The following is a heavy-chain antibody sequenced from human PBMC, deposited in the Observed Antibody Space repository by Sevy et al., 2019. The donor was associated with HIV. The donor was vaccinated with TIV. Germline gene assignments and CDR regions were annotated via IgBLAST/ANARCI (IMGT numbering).Heavy chain of an antibody. CDR1: GFTFDDYA. D-gene: IGHD2-2*01. CDR2: ISSNSATV. V-gene: IGHV3-9*01. Sequence: GVSLRLSCAASGFTFDDYAMSWVRQVPGKGLEWVATISSNSATVNYVDSVKGRFTISRDNAKNSLYLQMNSLRPEDTAFYYCAKGHAFSTYAALEYWGQGALVTVSS. CDR3: AKGHAFSTYAALEY. J-gene: IGHJ4*02.